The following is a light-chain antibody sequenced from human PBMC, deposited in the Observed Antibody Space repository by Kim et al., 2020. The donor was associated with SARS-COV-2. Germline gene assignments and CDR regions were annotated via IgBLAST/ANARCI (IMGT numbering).Light chain of an antibody. Sequence: AGRTVTISCPGGSSRIGSKNIYWNQKLPGTAPKLLIYKNNERPSGVPDRFSGSKSGTSASLAISGLRSEDEADYYCAAWDDSLWVFGGGTELTVL. CDR1: SSRIGSKN. CDR2: KNN. CDR3: AAWDDSLWV. J-gene: IGLJ3*02. V-gene: IGLV1-47*01.